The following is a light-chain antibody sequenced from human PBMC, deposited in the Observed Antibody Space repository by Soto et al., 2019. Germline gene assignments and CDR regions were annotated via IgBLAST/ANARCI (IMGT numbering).Light chain of an antibody. CDR1: SSDVGGYNY. V-gene: IGLV2-14*03. CDR2: DVS. J-gene: IGLJ2*01. CDR3: SSYSSSSTLVV. Sequence: QSALTQPASVSGSPGQSITISCTGSSSDVGGYNYVSWYQQHPGKAPKLMIYDVSNRPSGVSYRFSASKSGNTASLTISGLQAEDEADYYCSSYSSSSTLVVFGGGTKVTVL.